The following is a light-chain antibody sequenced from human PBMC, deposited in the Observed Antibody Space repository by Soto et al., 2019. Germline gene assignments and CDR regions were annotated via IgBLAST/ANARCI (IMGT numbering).Light chain of an antibody. CDR3: CSYAGSNTFV. CDR2: EAS. V-gene: IGLV2-23*02. CDR1: SSDVGSYNL. Sequence: QSALTQPASVSGSPGQSITISCSGTSSDVGSYNLVSWYQQHPGKAPQLMIYEASKRPSGVSDRFSGSKSGNTASLTISGLQAGDEADYYCCSYAGSNTFVFGGGTKLTVL. J-gene: IGLJ2*01.